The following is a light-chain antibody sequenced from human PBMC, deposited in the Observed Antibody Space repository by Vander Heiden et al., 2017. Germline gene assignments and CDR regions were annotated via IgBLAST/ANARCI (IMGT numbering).Light chain of an antibody. CDR1: SSDVGGYNY. CDR2: EVS. J-gene: IGLJ2*01. CDR3: TAYAGSNNLV. V-gene: IGLV2-8*01. Sequence: SALTQPPSTSGSPGQSVTISCTGTSSDVGGYNYVSWYQQHPGKAPNLMIYEVSKRPAGVPDRFSGSKSVNTASLTVSGLQAEDEADYYGTAYAGSNNLVFGGGTKLTVL.